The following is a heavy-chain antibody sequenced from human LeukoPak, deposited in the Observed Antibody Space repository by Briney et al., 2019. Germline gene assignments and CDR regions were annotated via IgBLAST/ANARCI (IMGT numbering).Heavy chain of an antibody. D-gene: IGHD3-10*01. J-gene: IGHJ4*02. CDR1: GCTFTNYY. CDR2: INPNSGAT. CDR3: ARDYYSLPLDY. Sequence: ASVRVSCKASGCTFTNYYMHWVRQAPGQGLEWMGWINPNSGATSYAQKFQGRVTMTRDTSISTAYVDLSRLNSDDTAVYYCARDYYSLPLDYWGQGTLVTVSS. V-gene: IGHV1-2*02.